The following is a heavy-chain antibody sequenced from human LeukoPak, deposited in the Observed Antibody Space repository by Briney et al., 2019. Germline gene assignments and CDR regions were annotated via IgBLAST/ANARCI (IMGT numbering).Heavy chain of an antibody. D-gene: IGHD3-10*01. CDR1: GGSISSGGYS. J-gene: IGHJ3*02. V-gene: IGHV4-30-2*01. CDR3: ARALLLWFGRQDAFDI. CDR2: IYHSGST. Sequence: TSETLSLTCAVSGGSISSGGYSWSWIRQPPGKGLEWIGYIYHSGSTYYNPSLKSRVTISVDTSKNQFSLKLSSVTAADTAVYYCARALLLWFGRQDAFDIWGQGTMVTVSS.